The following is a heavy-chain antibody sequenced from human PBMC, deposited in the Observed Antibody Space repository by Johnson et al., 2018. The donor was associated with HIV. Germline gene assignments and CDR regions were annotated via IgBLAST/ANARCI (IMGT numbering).Heavy chain of an antibody. J-gene: IGHJ3*02. CDR2: MNWNGGST. Sequence: VQLVESGGGVVRPGGSLRLSCEASGFTFDDYGLSWVRQAPGKGLEWVSGMNWNGGSTGYADSVKGRCTISRENAKSSLYLQMNSLRVEDTALYYGARGRPWGWELRRDAFDIWGQGTMVTVSS. CDR3: ARGRPWGWELRRDAFDI. V-gene: IGHV3-20*04. CDR1: GFTFDDYG. D-gene: IGHD1-26*01.